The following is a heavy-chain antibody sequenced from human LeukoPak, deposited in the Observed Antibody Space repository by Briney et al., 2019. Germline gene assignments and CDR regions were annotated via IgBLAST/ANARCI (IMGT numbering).Heavy chain of an antibody. D-gene: IGHD3-10*01. CDR2: IIPIFGTA. Sequence: SVKVSCKASGGTFSSYAISWVRQAPGQGLEWMGGIIPIFGTANYAQKFQGRVTITADESTSTAYMELRSLRSDDTAVYYCARDMEYCGSGSYFWFDPWGQGTLVTVSS. CDR1: GGTFSSYA. CDR3: ARDMEYCGSGSYFWFDP. V-gene: IGHV1-69*01. J-gene: IGHJ5*02.